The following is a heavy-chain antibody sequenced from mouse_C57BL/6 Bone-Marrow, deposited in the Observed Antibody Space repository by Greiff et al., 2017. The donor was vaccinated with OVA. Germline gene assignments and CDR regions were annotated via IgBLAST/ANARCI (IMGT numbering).Heavy chain of an antibody. CDR3: AKNRATVVAHYFDY. CDR2: IWRGGST. CDR1: GFSLTSYG. Sequence: VQVVESGPGLVQPSQSLSITCTVSGFSLTSYGVHWVRQSPGKGLEWLGVIWRGGSTDYNAAFMSRLSITKDNSKSQVFFKMNSLQADDTAIYYCAKNRATVVAHYFDYWGQGTTLTVSS. V-gene: IGHV2-5*01. D-gene: IGHD1-1*01. J-gene: IGHJ2*01.